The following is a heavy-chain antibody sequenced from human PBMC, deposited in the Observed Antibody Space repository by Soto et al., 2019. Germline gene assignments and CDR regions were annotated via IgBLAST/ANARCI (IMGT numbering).Heavy chain of an antibody. V-gene: IGHV4-59*01. D-gene: IGHD3-10*01. CDR3: ARDSGYYGSGSYSWDYGMDV. Sequence: SETLSLTCTGSGGSISSYYWSWIRQPPGKGLEWIGYIYYSGSTNYNPSLKSRVTISVDTSKNQFSLKLSSVTAADTAVYYCARDSGYYGSGSYSWDYGMDVWGQATKVT. J-gene: IGHJ6*02. CDR1: GGSISSYY. CDR2: IYYSGST.